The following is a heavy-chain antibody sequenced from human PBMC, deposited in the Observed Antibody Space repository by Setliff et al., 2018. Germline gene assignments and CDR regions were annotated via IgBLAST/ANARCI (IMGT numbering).Heavy chain of an antibody. V-gene: IGHV4-39*07. CDR3: AGTPARGTTWLSPFDY. CDR1: GGSISSSAYY. D-gene: IGHD5-12*01. Sequence: SETLSLTCTVSGGSISSSAYYWGWIRQPPGKGLEWIGNIYYSGNTNYNPSLQSRVTISMDTSKNQFSLKMTSVTAADTAMYYCAGTPARGTTWLSPFDYWGQGTLVTVSS. J-gene: IGHJ4*02. CDR2: IYYSGNT.